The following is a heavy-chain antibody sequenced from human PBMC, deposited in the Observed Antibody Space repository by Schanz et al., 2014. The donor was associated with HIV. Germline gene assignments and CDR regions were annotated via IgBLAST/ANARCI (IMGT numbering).Heavy chain of an antibody. Sequence: QVRLVASGGGVVQPGRSLRLSCAASGFTFSNYGMHWVRQAPGKGLEWVAVIWYDGSNKYYTDSVKGRFTISRDSSKNTLYLQMNSLRAEDTAVYYCARDAASHSYGSTMDVWGQGTTVTVSS. CDR1: GFTFSNYG. J-gene: IGHJ6*02. V-gene: IGHV3-33*08. CDR3: ARDAASHSYGSTMDV. CDR2: IWYDGSNK. D-gene: IGHD5-18*01.